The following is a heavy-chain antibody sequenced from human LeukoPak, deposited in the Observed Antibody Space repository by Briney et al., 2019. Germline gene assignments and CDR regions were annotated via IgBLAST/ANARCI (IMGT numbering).Heavy chain of an antibody. Sequence: GGSLRLSCAASGFTFRSYWMSWVRESPGRGLERVANIKQDGSEKYYVDSVKGRFTISRDNAKNSLYLQMNSLRAEDTAVYYCARIYGDYVLFAFDIWGQGTMVTVSS. D-gene: IGHD4-17*01. J-gene: IGHJ3*02. V-gene: IGHV3-7*01. CDR3: ARIYGDYVLFAFDI. CDR1: GFTFRSYW. CDR2: IKQDGSEK.